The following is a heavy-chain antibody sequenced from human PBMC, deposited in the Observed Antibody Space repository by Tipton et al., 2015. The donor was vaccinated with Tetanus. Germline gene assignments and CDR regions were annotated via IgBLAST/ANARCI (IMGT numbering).Heavy chain of an antibody. D-gene: IGHD2-21*02. CDR3: VRDHARACGGDCYPGGFDI. V-gene: IGHV4-30-4*08. Sequence: TLSLTCTVSGGSFSLYYWNWVRQHPGKGLEWIGNIYHRGSTYYNPSLKGRVTVSLDTSKNQFSLRLTSVTDADTAVYYCVRDHARACGGDCYPGGFDIWGQGKMVSVSS. J-gene: IGHJ3*02. CDR1: GGSFSLYY. CDR2: IYHRGST.